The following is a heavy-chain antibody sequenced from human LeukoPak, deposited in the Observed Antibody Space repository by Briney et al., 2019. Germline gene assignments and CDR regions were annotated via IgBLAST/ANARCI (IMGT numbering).Heavy chain of an antibody. Sequence: TSVNVSCKASGYTFTGYYIHWVRQAPGQGLEWMGWISAYNGNTNYAQKLQGRVTMTTDTSTSTAYMELRSLRSDDTAVYYCARDLRGYYFDYWGQGTLVTVSS. CDR1: GYTFTGYY. V-gene: IGHV1-18*04. CDR2: ISAYNGNT. D-gene: IGHD3-16*01. CDR3: ARDLRGYYFDY. J-gene: IGHJ4*02.